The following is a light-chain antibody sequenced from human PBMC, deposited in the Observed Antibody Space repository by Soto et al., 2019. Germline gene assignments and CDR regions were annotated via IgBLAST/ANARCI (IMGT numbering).Light chain of an antibody. J-gene: IGKJ5*01. CDR1: QSIATY. CDR3: QQLNNYPFT. V-gene: IGKV1-39*01. Sequence: DIEMTQSPSSLSVSVGDSVTINFRTSQSIATYLNWYQQKPGKAPKLLIYAASSLQSGVPSRFSGSGSGTDFTLTIDTLQPEDFATYYCQQLNNYPFTFGQGTRLEI. CDR2: AAS.